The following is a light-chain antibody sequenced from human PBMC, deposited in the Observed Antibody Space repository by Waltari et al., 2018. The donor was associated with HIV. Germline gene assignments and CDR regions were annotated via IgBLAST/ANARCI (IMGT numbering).Light chain of an antibody. CDR3: QSYDISLSAYVI. CDR1: RSNIGAGYD. J-gene: IGLJ2*01. CDR2: DNN. Sequence: QSVLTQPPSVSGAPGQRVTISCTGSRSNIGAGYDVHWYQQLPGTAPKLLIYDNNNRPSWVPDRFSGSKSGTSASLAITGLQAEDEAAYYCQSYDISLSAYVIFGGGTKLTVL. V-gene: IGLV1-40*01.